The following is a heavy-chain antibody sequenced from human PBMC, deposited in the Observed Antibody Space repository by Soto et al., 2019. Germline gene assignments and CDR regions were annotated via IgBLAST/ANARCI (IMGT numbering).Heavy chain of an antibody. D-gene: IGHD3-9*01. J-gene: IGHJ6*02. V-gene: IGHV1-69*01. CDR2: FIPIFGTP. CDR3: ATVLRYFDWLSSPPYYYYGIDV. Sequence: QVQLVQSGAVVKKPGSSVMVSCKASGGTFSSYAISWVRQAPGHGLEGMGGFIPIFGTPNYAQRFQGRVTITADASTSTAYMELSSLRSEDTAVYYCATVLRYFDWLSSPPYYYYGIDVWGQGTTVTVSS. CDR1: GGTFSSYA.